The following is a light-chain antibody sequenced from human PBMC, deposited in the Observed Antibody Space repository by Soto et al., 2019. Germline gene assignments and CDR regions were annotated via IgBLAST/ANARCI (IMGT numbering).Light chain of an antibody. CDR3: HQSYNTPLT. V-gene: IGKV1-39*01. J-gene: IGKJ4*01. CDR2: TAS. Sequence: DIQMTQSPSSLSASVGDRVTITCRASQNIATYLNWYQQTPGKAPKLRIYTASTLQSGVPSRFSGSGSGTDFTITISSLQPEDFAPFYCHQSYNTPLTFGGGTKVEI. CDR1: QNIATY.